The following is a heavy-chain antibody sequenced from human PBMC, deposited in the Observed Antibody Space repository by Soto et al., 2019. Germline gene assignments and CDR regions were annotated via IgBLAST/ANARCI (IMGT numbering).Heavy chain of an antibody. D-gene: IGHD3-3*01. J-gene: IGHJ5*02. CDR1: GDSVSSNSAA. CDR3: ARGSIHTIFGNETVWFDP. Sequence: KQSQTLSLTCAISGDSVSSNSAAWSWIRQSPSRCLEWLGRTYYRSKWYNDYALSVKSRITINPDTSKNQLSLQLNSVTPEDTAVYYCARGSIHTIFGNETVWFDPWGQGTLVTVSS. CDR2: TYYRSKWYN. V-gene: IGHV6-1*01.